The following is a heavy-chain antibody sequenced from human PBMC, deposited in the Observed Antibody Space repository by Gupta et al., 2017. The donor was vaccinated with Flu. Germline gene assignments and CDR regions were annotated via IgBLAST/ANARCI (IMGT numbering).Heavy chain of an antibody. CDR2: IYSGGST. J-gene: IGHJ3*02. V-gene: IGHV3-66*02. CDR1: GFTVSSNY. D-gene: IGHD6-19*01. Sequence: EVQLVESGGGLVQPGGSLRLSCAASGFTVSSNYMSWVRQAPGKGLEWVSVIYSGGSTYYADSVKGRFTISRDNSKNTLYLQMNSLRAEDTAVYYCARRERAVAGTLGNDAFDIWGQGTMVTVSS. CDR3: ARRERAVAGTLGNDAFDI.